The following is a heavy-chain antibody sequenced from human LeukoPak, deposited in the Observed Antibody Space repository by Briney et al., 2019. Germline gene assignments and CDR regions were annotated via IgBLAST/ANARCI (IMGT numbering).Heavy chain of an antibody. J-gene: IGHJ4*02. D-gene: IGHD3-16*01. CDR1: GFTFSSYA. CDR2: VSYDGGSQ. CDR3: ARTRGRGRSDY. Sequence: PGGSLRLSCAASGFTFSSYAMSWVRQAPGKGLDWVGVVSYDGGSQYYADSVKGRFTVSRDDSKNTLYLQMDSLSRDDTAVYYCARTRGRGRSDYWGQGTLVTVSS. V-gene: IGHV3-30-3*01.